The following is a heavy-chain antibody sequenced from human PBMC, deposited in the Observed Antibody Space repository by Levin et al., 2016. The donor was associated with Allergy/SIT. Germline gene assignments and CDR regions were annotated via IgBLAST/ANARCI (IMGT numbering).Heavy chain of an antibody. J-gene: IGHJ4*02. V-gene: IGHV1-18*01. CDR3: ARGYEGSSSGAAY. CDR1: GYIFTSYD. Sequence: ASVKVSCKASGYIFTSYDISWVRQAPGQGLEWMGWIKTSNGHTNYAPNLQGRVTMTRDTSTNTAYMEVRSLRSDDTALYYCARGYEGSSSGAAYWGQGTLVTVSS. CDR2: IKTSNGHT. D-gene: IGHD6-6*01.